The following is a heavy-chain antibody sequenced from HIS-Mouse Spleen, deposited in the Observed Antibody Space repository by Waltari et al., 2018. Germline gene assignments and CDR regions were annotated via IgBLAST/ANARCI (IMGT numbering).Heavy chain of an antibody. D-gene: IGHD5-12*01. CDR2: VNPTSGGT. CDR1: GYTFTGYY. Sequence: QVQLVQSGAEVKKPGASVKVSCKASGYTFTGYYMHWVRQAPGQGRGWRGWVNPTSGGTNYEQKFQGRVTMTRYTSISTAYMELSRLKSDDTAVYYCARDIVATITGFDIWGQGTMVTVSS. J-gene: IGHJ3*02. CDR3: ARDIVATITGFDI. V-gene: IGHV1-2*02.